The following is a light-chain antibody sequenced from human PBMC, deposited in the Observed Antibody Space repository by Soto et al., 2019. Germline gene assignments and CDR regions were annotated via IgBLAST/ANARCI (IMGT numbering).Light chain of an antibody. J-gene: IGKJ1*01. Sequence: DIQLSQSPSTLSAAVGERVTITCRASQSISDSLAWYQQKPGKAPDLLISDVSKLERGVASRFSGSGSGTEFTLTINSLQPDDFATYYCQQYHIYSGTFGQGTKVDI. CDR3: QQYHIYSGT. V-gene: IGKV1-5*01. CDR1: QSISDS. CDR2: DVS.